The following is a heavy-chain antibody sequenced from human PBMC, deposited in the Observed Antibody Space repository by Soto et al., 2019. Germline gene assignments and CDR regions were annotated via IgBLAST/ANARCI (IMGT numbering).Heavy chain of an antibody. CDR2: ISYDGSNK. CDR1: GFTFSSYA. V-gene: IGHV3-30-3*01. J-gene: IGHJ4*02. Sequence: QVQLVESGGGVVQPGRSLRLSCAASGFTFSSYAMHWVRQAPGKGLEWVAVISYDGSNKYYADSVKGRFTISRDNSKNTLYLQMNSLRAEDTAVYYCARDLGYDSSGSLGYWGQGTLVTVSS. D-gene: IGHD3-22*01. CDR3: ARDLGYDSSGSLGY.